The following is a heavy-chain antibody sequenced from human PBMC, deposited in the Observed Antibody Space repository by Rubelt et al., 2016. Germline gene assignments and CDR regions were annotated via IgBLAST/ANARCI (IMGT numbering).Heavy chain of an antibody. D-gene: IGHD1-14*01. V-gene: IGHV3-21*04. J-gene: IGHJ4*02. CDR3: AKGNPHAH. CDR2: ISDTSKYI. Sequence: VRQAPGKGLEWVSSISDTSKYIFHADSVGGRFTISRDDAKNSLFLQMNGLRVEDTALSYCAKGNPHAHWGQGTLVTVSS.